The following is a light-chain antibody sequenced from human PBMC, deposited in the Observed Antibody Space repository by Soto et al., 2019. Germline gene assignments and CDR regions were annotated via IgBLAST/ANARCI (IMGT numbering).Light chain of an antibody. Sequence: QSVLTQPASVSGSAGQSITISCTGASSDVGGYNSVSWYQQHPGKVPKLLIYGVTNRPSGVSNRFSGSKSGNTASLTISGLQAEDVADYYCSSFTSSVTYVFGTGTKLTV. CDR2: GVT. CDR3: SSFTSSVTYV. CDR1: SSDVGGYNS. J-gene: IGLJ1*01. V-gene: IGLV2-14*03.